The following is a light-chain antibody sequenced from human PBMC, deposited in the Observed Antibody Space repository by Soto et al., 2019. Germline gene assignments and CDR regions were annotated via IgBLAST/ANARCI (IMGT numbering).Light chain of an antibody. J-gene: IGLJ1*01. CDR3: GSYTSSSSRV. V-gene: IGLV2-14*01. Sequence: QSALTQPASVSGSPGQSITISCTGTSSDVGAYNFVSWYQQHPGKAPKVMIYDVTNRPSCVSDRFSGSKSGNTASLTISGVEAEDESDYYCGSYTSSSSRVFGTGTKLTVL. CDR2: DVT. CDR1: SSDVGAYNF.